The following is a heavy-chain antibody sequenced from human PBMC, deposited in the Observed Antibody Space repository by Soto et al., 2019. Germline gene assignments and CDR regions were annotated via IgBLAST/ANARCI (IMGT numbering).Heavy chain of an antibody. CDR2: ISGSGRTT. CDR3: AKFRGPSYSYYYMDV. J-gene: IGHJ6*03. Sequence: EVQLLESGGGLLQPGGSLRLSCAASGFTFGTYAMKWLRQAPGRGLECVSFISGSGRTTYYADFVKGRFTVSRDNSKNTMYLQMNSLRAEDTALYYCAKFRGPSYSYYYMDVWGKGTTVTVSS. V-gene: IGHV3-23*01. CDR1: GFTFGTYA. D-gene: IGHD3-16*01.